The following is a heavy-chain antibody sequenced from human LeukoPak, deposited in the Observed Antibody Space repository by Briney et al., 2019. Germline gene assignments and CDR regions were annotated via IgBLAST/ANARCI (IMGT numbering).Heavy chain of an antibody. CDR1: GFTVSSNY. V-gene: IGHV3-66*02. CDR3: AKKKTDYSYPSSFDY. Sequence: GSLRLSCAASGFTVSSNYMSWVRQAPGKGLEWVSVISSGGSPYYAVSVKGRFTISRDDSKNTLYLQMNSLRAEDTAVYYCAKKKTDYSYPSSFDYWGQGTLVTVSS. CDR2: ISSGGSP. J-gene: IGHJ4*02. D-gene: IGHD4-11*01.